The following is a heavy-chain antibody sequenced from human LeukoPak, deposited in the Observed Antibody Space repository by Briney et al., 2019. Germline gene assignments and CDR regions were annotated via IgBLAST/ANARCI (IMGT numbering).Heavy chain of an antibody. CDR2: MNPNRGNT. J-gene: IGHJ4*02. Sequence: GASVKVSCKASGYTFTSCDINWVRQATGQGLEWMGWMNPNRGNTGYGQSFQGRITMTRDISIGTAYMELSNLTSEDTAIYHCTRGSSGRRDNWGQGTLVTVSA. CDR1: GYTFTSCD. D-gene: IGHD6-19*01. CDR3: TRGSSGRRDN. V-gene: IGHV1-8*01.